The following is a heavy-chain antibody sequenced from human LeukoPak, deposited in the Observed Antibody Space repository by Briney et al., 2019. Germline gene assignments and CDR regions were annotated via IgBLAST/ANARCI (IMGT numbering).Heavy chain of an antibody. J-gene: IGHJ4*02. CDR1: GYTFTGYY. V-gene: IGHV1-2*04. D-gene: IGHD2/OR15-2a*01. CDR2: INPNSGGT. CDR3: ASQATHFGFFDY. Sequence: ASVKVSCKASGYTFTGYYMHWVRQAPGQGLEWMGWINPNSGGTNYAQKFQGWVTMTRDTSISTAYMELSSLRAEDTAVYYCASQATHFGFFDYWGQGTLVTVSS.